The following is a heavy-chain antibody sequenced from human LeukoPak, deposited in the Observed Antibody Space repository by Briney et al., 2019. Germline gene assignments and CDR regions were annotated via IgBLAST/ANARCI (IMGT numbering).Heavy chain of an antibody. D-gene: IGHD5-24*01. CDR1: GASISSYY. J-gene: IGHJ4*02. CDR2: IYYSGST. CDR3: ARGAARDGYNGAIDY. V-gene: IGHV4-59*01. Sequence: SSETLSLTCTVSGASISSYYWSWIRQPPGKGLELIGYIYYSGSTNYNPSLKSRVTISVDTSKNQFSLKVSSVSAADTAVYYCARGAARDGYNGAIDYWGRGTLVTVSS.